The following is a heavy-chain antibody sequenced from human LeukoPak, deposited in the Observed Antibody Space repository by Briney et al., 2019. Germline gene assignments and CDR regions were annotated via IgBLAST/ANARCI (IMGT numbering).Heavy chain of an antibody. V-gene: IGHV4-4*02. Sequence: SETLSLTCAISGGSITSSNWWTWVRQPPGKGLEWIGEINHSGSTNYNPSLKSRVTISVDTSKNQFSLKLSSVTAADTAVYYCARGVATVEDYWGQGTLVTVSS. CDR3: ARGVATVEDY. CDR1: GGSITSSNW. D-gene: IGHD4-23*01. CDR2: INHSGST. J-gene: IGHJ4*02.